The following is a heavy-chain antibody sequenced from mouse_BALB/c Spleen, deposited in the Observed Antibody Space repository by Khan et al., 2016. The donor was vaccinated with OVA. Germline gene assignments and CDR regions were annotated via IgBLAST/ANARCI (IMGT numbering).Heavy chain of an antibody. CDR3: STGLGSTFDY. Sequence: EVELVESGGGLVKPGGSLKLSCAASGFTFSSYTMSWVRQTPEKRLEWVASISSADSIYYPDSVKGRFTISRDNDGNSLYLQMRSLRSEDTAMYYCSTGLGSTFDYWGHGTTLTVSS. J-gene: IGHJ2*01. V-gene: IGHV5-6-5*01. CDR2: ISSADSI. D-gene: IGHD2-1*01. CDR1: GFTFSSYT.